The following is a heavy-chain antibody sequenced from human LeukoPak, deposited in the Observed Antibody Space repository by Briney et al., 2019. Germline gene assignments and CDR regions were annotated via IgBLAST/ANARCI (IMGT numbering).Heavy chain of an antibody. CDR2: IYSGGST. J-gene: IGHJ4*02. CDR3: ARGGSSSWYVSGYFDY. D-gene: IGHD6-13*01. V-gene: IGHV3-53*01. CDR1: GFTFSSYE. Sequence: GGSLRLSCAASGFTFSSYEMNWVRQAPGKGLEWVSVIYSGGSTYYADSVKGRFTISRDNSKNTLYLQMNSLRAEDTAVYHCARGGSSSWYVSGYFDYWGQGTLVTVSS.